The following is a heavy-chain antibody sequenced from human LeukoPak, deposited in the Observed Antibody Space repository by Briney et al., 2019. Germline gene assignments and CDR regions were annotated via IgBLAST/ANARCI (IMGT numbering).Heavy chain of an antibody. D-gene: IGHD2-2*01. CDR3: AREVDAAAAYNWFDP. Sequence: SETLSLTCTVSGGSISSSSYYWGWIRQPPGKGLEWIGSIYYSGSTYYNPSLKSRVTISVDTSRNQFSLKLSSVTAADTAVYYCAREVDAAAAYNWFDPWGQGTLVTVSS. V-gene: IGHV4-39*07. J-gene: IGHJ5*02. CDR2: IYYSGST. CDR1: GGSISSSSYY.